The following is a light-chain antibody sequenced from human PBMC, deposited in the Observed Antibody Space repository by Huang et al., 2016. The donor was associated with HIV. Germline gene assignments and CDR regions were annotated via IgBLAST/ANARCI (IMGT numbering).Light chain of an antibody. CDR1: QSVSSSY. CDR3: QQYGSSPQA. V-gene: IGKV3-20*01. Sequence: EIVLTQSPGTLSLSPGERATLSCRASQSVSSSYLAWYQQKPGQAPRLRIYGASSSATGIPDRFSGSGSGTDFTLTISRLEPEDFAVYYCQQYGSSPQAFGQGTRLEIK. J-gene: IGKJ5*01. CDR2: GAS.